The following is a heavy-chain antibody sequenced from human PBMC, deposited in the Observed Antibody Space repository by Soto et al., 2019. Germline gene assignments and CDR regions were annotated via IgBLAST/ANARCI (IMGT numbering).Heavy chain of an antibody. J-gene: IGHJ4*02. V-gene: IGHV3-53*01. D-gene: IGHD3-9*01. CDR2: IFSADNT. CDR1: VFTVSSND. Sequence: HPMGSLRLSRASSVFTVSSNDLSCVRHSPGKWLEWVSVIFSADNTHYADSVKGRFTISRDNSKNTVFLQMDSLRAEDTAVYYCAITGEGYYKVWGQGTPVHVS. CDR3: AITGEGYYKV.